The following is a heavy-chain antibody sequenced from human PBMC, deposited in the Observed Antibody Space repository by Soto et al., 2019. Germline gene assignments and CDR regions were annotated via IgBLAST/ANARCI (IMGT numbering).Heavy chain of an antibody. V-gene: IGHV3-48*01. Sequence: GGSLRLSCAASGFTFSSYSMNWVRQAPGKGLEWVSYISSSSSTIYYAESVKGRFTVSRDNAKNSLYLQMNSLRAEDTAVYYCARDVDIVATGFDYWGQGTLVTVSS. CDR1: GFTFSSYS. CDR2: ISSSSSTI. CDR3: ARDVDIVATGFDY. J-gene: IGHJ4*02. D-gene: IGHD5-12*01.